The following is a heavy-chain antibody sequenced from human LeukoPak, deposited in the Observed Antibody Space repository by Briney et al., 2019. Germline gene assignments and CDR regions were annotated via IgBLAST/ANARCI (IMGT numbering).Heavy chain of an antibody. J-gene: IGHJ4*02. Sequence: SETLSLTCAVYGGSFSGYYWSWLRQPPGKGLEWIGEINHSGSTNYNPSLKSRVTISVDTSKNQFSLKLSSVTAADTTVFYCASGAYCGGDCYPRPFDYWGQGTLVTVSS. V-gene: IGHV4-34*01. CDR3: ASGAYCGGDCYPRPFDY. CDR2: INHSGST. D-gene: IGHD2-21*02. CDR1: GGSFSGYY.